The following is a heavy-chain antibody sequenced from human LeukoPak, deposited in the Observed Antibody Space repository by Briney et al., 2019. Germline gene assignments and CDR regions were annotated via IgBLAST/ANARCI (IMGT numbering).Heavy chain of an antibody. CDR1: GGSISSSSYY. J-gene: IGHJ3*02. V-gene: IGHV4-39*01. CDR3: ARGSQWLGSDAFDI. D-gene: IGHD6-19*01. CDR2: IYYSGST. Sequence: SETLSLTCTVSGGSISSSSYYWGWIRQPPGKGLEWIGSIYYSGSTYYTPSLKSRVTISVDTSKNQSALKLSSVTAADTAVYYCARGSQWLGSDAFDIWGQGTMVTVSS.